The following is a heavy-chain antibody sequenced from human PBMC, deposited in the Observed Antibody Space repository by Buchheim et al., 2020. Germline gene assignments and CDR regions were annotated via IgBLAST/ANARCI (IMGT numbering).Heavy chain of an antibody. CDR2: IYYSGRP. D-gene: IGHD2-15*01. Sequence: QVQLQESGPGLVKPSQTLSLTCTVSGGSISSGDYYWSWIRQPPGKGLEWIGYIYYSGRPYYNPSHKSRVTISVDTSKNQFSLKLSSVTAADTAVYYCAREGGVYCSGGSCSGWGQGTL. V-gene: IGHV4-30-4*01. CDR1: GGSISSGDYY. J-gene: IGHJ4*02. CDR3: AREGGVYCSGGSCSG.